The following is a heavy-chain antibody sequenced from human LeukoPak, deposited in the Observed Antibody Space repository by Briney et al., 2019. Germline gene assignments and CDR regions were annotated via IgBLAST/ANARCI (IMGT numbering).Heavy chain of an antibody. J-gene: IGHJ3*02. D-gene: IGHD6-19*01. V-gene: IGHV3-64*01. CDR3: ASFSIAVAGTRGAFDI. CDR1: GFTFSSYA. Sequence: GGSLRLSCAASGFTFSSYAMHWVRQAPGKGLEYVSAISSNGGSTYYANPVKGRFTISRDNSKNTLYLQMGSLRAEDMAVYYCASFSIAVAGTRGAFDIWGQGTMVTVSS. CDR2: ISSNGGST.